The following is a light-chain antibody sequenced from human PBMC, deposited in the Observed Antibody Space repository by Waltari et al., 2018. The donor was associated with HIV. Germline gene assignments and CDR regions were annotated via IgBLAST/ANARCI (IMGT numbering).Light chain of an antibody. CDR1: SLDIGASKY. CDR2: EFT. CDR3: SSFVTSTLELT. Sequence: QSALTQPASVSASPGQSITISCTGSSLDIGASKYISWYQQHPGKAPRLIIYEFTKRHSSVSNRFSGSKSANTASLTIFGLQTEDEADYYCSSFVTSTLELTFGGGTKLTVL. J-gene: IGLJ2*01. V-gene: IGLV2-14*01.